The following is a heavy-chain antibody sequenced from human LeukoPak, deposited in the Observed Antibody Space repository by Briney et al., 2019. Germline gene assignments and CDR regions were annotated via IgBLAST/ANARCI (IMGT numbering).Heavy chain of an antibody. D-gene: IGHD4-11*01. Sequence: TSETLSLTCTVSGGSISSGGYYWRWIRQHPGKGLEWIGYIYYSGSTYYNPSLKSRVTISVDTSKNQFSLKLSSVTAADTAVYYCARDMTTVTYAFDIWGQGTMVTVSS. CDR1: GGSISSGGYY. V-gene: IGHV4-31*03. CDR3: ARDMTTVTYAFDI. J-gene: IGHJ3*02. CDR2: IYYSGST.